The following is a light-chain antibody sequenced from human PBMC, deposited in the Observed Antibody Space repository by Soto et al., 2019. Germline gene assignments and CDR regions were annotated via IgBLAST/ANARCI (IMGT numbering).Light chain of an antibody. V-gene: IGKV3-20*01. CDR1: QSVSSSY. CDR3: QQYDSSPLT. J-gene: IGKJ4*01. Sequence: EIVLTQSPGTLSLFPAARATLSCRASQSVSSSYLAWYQQKPGQAPSLLIYGASSRATGIPHRFRGSGSGTDFTLTISTLEPEDFAVYYGQQYDSSPLTFGGGTKVEIK. CDR2: GAS.